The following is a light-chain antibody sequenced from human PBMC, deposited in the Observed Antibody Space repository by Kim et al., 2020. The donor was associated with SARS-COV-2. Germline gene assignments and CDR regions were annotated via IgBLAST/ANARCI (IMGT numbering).Light chain of an antibody. Sequence: SYELTQPPSVSVAPGKTARITCGGNNIGGKSVHWYQQKPGQAPLVVLYYDTDRPSGIPERFSGSNSGNTATLAISRVEAGDEADYYCQVWDSRSDHPVFGGGTQLTVL. CDR1: NIGGKS. CDR2: YDT. V-gene: IGLV3-21*04. CDR3: QVWDSRSDHPV. J-gene: IGLJ3*02.